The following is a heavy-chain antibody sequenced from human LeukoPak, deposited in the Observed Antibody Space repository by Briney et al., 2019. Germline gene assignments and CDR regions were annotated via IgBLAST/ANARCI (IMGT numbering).Heavy chain of an antibody. D-gene: IGHD1-14*01. CDR1: GFTFSSYT. Sequence: PGGSLRLPCAASGFTFSSYTIHWVRQAPGKGLEYVSAISSNGGSTYYANSVKGRFTISRDNSKNTLYLQMGSLRVEDMAVYYRARDRNGPFDYWGQGTLVTVSS. CDR3: ARDRNGPFDY. J-gene: IGHJ4*02. CDR2: ISSNGGST. V-gene: IGHV3-64*01.